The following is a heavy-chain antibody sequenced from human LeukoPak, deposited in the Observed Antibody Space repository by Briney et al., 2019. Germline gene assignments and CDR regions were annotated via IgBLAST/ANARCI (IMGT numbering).Heavy chain of an antibody. J-gene: IGHJ4*02. D-gene: IGHD1-26*01. Sequence: PSETLSLTCTVSGGSISSSTYYWGWIRQPPGKGLEWIVTIYYSGSTYYNPSLKSRVTISVDTSKNQFSLNLSSVTAADTAVYYCARRVTEYSGSYYYLDYWGQGTLVTVSS. CDR3: ARRVTEYSGSYYYLDY. CDR2: IYYSGST. CDR1: GGSISSSTYY. V-gene: IGHV4-39*01.